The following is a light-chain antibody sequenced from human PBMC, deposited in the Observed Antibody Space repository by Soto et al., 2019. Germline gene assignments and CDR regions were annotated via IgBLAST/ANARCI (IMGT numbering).Light chain of an antibody. CDR1: QSVSTY. J-gene: IGKJ4*01. Sequence: TVLTQSPATLSLSPGERATLSCRASQSVSTYLAWYQQKSCQAPRLLIYDVSKRATGIPPRFSGSGAGTDFTLTISSLEPEDSATYYCQQRRSSLTFGGGTKVEIK. CDR2: DVS. V-gene: IGKV3-11*01. CDR3: QQRRSSLT.